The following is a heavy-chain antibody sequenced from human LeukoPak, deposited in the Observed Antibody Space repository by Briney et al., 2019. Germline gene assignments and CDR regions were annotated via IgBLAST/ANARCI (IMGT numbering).Heavy chain of an antibody. D-gene: IGHD4-23*01. CDR2: INQDGSER. J-gene: IGHJ4*02. CDR1: GFLFSNSW. V-gene: IGHV3-7*03. Sequence: GRSLRLSCEAAGFLFSNSWISWVRQAPGKGLEWVANINQDGSERNYVDSVKGRLTISRDDAKESLYLQMNGLRAEDTAVYFCVRDRGYSTFDYWGQGTLVTVSS. CDR3: VRDRGYSTFDY.